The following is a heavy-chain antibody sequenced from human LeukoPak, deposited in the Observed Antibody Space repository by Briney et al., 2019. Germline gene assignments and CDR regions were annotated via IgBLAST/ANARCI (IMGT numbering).Heavy chain of an antibody. D-gene: IGHD3-10*01. V-gene: IGHV4-34*01. CDR2: INHSGST. Sequence: SETLSLTCAVYGGSFSGYYWSWNRQPPGKGLEWIGEINHSGSTNYNPSLKSRVTISVDTSKNQFSLKLSSVTAADAAVYYCARAGGSGSYYTRYDWFDPWGQGTLVTVSS. CDR1: GGSFSGYY. J-gene: IGHJ5*02. CDR3: ARAGGSGSYYTRYDWFDP.